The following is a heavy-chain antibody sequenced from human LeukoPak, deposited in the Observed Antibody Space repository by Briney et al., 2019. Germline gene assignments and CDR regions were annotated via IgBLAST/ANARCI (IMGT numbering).Heavy chain of an antibody. J-gene: IGHJ4*02. CDR3: AKDHGKAVVVVAATFDY. V-gene: IGHV3-23*01. CDR2: VSGSGGNT. Sequence: GGSLRLSCAASGFTFSSYAMSWVRQAPGKGLEWVSAVSGSGGNTYYADSVKGRFTISRDNSKSTLYLQMNSLRAEDTAVYYCAKDHGKAVVVVAATFDYWGQGTLVTVSS. CDR1: GFTFSSYA. D-gene: IGHD2-15*01.